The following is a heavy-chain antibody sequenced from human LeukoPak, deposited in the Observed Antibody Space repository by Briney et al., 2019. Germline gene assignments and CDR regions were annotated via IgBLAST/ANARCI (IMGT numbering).Heavy chain of an antibody. Sequence: SETLSLTCAVSGGSISSGSYYWSWIRQPAGKGLEWIGRIYTSGSTNYNPSLKSRVTISVDTSKNQFSLKLSSVTAADTAVYYCARDDLSNSNFDYWGQGTLVTVSS. V-gene: IGHV4-61*02. CDR2: IYTSGST. D-gene: IGHD4-11*01. J-gene: IGHJ4*02. CDR1: GGSISSGSYY. CDR3: ARDDLSNSNFDY.